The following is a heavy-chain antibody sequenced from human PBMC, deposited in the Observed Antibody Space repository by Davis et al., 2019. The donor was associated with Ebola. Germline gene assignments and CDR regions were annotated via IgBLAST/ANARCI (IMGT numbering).Heavy chain of an antibody. CDR2: IRSKANSYAT. CDR3: AKDRITMIVGALYYYYYGMDV. J-gene: IGHJ6*02. V-gene: IGHV3-73*01. CDR1: GFTFSGSA. D-gene: IGHD3-22*01. Sequence: GGSLRLSCAASGFTFSGSAMHWVRQASGKGLEWVGRIRSKANSYATAYAASVKGRFTISRDDSKNTAYLQMNSLRAEDTAVYYCAKDRITMIVGALYYYYYGMDVWGQGTTVTVSS.